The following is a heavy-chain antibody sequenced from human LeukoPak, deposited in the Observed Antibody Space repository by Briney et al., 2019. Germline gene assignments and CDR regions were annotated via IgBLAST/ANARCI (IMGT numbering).Heavy chain of an antibody. CDR3: ARLSVVGATLNFFDY. CDR1: GYSFTTYW. Sequence: ESLKISCKGSGYSFTTYWIVWVRQMPGKGLEWMGIIYPGDSDTRYSPSFQGQVTISADKSINTAYLQWSSLKASDSAIYYCARLSVVGATLNFFDYWGQGTLVTVSS. D-gene: IGHD1-26*01. J-gene: IGHJ4*02. CDR2: IYPGDSDT. V-gene: IGHV5-51*01.